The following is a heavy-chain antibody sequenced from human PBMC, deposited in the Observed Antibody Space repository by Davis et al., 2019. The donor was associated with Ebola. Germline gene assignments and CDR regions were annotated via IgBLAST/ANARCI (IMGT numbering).Heavy chain of an antibody. J-gene: IGHJ5*02. CDR3: TSLQEGYRSGGSHYRGRWFDP. Sequence: ASVKVSCKVSGYTLSELSIHWVRQAPGKGLEWMGGFESEDGKTTYAQEFQGRVTLTEDTSTDTAYMELSSLRSEDTAVYYCTSLQEGYRSGGSHYRGRWFDPWGQGTLVTVSS. V-gene: IGHV1-24*01. CDR2: FESEDGKT. CDR1: GYTLSELS. D-gene: IGHD2-15*01.